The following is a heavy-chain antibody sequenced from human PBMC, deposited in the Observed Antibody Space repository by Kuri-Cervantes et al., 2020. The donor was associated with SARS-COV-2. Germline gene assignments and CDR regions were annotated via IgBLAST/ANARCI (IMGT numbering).Heavy chain of an antibody. J-gene: IGHJ4*02. CDR1: GYTFTSYG. V-gene: IGHV1-24*01. CDR3: AVYCSSTSCPDFDY. D-gene: IGHD2-2*01. Sequence: ASVKVSCKASGYTFTSYGISWVRQAPGKGLEWMGGFDPEDGETIYAQKFQGRVTMTEDTSTDTAYMELSSLRSEDTAVYYCAVYCSSTSCPDFDYWGQGTLVTVSS. CDR2: FDPEDGET.